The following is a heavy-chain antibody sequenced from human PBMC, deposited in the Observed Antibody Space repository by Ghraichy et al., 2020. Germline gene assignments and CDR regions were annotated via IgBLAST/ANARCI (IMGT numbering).Heavy chain of an antibody. CDR3: ARDWRSTGRYYDFWSGYYQPTTHLDY. V-gene: IGHV1-18*01. J-gene: IGHJ4*02. D-gene: IGHD3-3*01. CDR2: ISAYNGNT. Sequence: ASVKVSCKASGYTFTSYGISWVRQAPGQGLEWMGWISAYNGNTNYAQKLQGRVTMTTDTSTSTAYMELRSLRSDDTAVYYCARDWRSTGRYYDFWSGYYQPTTHLDYWGQGTLVTVSS. CDR1: GYTFTSYG.